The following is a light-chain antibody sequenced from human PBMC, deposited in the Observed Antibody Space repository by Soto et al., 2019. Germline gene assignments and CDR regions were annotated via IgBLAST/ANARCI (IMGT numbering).Light chain of an antibody. CDR2: DVS. V-gene: IGLV2-11*01. CDR1: SSDVGGYNY. Sequence: QSALTQPRSVSGSPGQSVTISCTGTSSDVGGYNYVSWYQQHPGKAPKVIIYDVSKRPSGVPDRFSGSKSGSTASLTISGLQAEDESDYYCSSFVGSSTLVFGGGTKLTVL. J-gene: IGLJ2*01. CDR3: SSFVGSSTLV.